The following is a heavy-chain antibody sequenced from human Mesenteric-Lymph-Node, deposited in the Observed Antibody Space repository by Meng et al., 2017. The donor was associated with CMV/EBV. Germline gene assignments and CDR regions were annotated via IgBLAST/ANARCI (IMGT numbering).Heavy chain of an antibody. CDR2: IYYSGST. Sequence: SETLSLTCTVSGGSISSSSYYWGWIRQPPGKGLEWIGSIYYSGSTYYNPSLKSRVTISVDTSKNQFSLKLSSVTAADTAVYYCARDRFSLGGMDVWGQGTTVTVSS. D-gene: IGHD3-16*01. CDR3: ARDRFSLGGMDV. CDR1: GGSISSSSYY. V-gene: IGHV4-39*07. J-gene: IGHJ6*02.